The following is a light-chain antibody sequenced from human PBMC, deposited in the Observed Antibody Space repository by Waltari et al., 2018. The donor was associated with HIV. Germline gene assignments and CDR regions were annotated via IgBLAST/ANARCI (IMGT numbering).Light chain of an antibody. CDR3: QQYGDSPFT. V-gene: IGKV3-20*01. CDR1: QTVISNY. Sequence: EIVLTQSPATLSLSPGKRATLSCKASQTVISNYLAWDQQKPGQAPSLLVYGASSRAAGIADRFSGSGSGTDFTLIISRVEPEDSAVFYCQQYGDSPFTFGPGTKVEIK. CDR2: GAS. J-gene: IGKJ3*01.